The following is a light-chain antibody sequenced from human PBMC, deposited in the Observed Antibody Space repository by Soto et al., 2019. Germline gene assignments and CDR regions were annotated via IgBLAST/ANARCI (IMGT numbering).Light chain of an antibody. CDR2: EVS. CDR3: SSYTSRRTLVV. CDR1: SSDVGGYNY. V-gene: IGLV2-14*01. J-gene: IGLJ2*01. Sequence: QSVLTQPASVSGSPGQSITISCTGTSSDVGGYNYVSWYQQHPGKAPKLMIYEVSNRPSGVSNRFSGSKSGNTASLAISGHRAEYEADYSCSSYTSRRTLVVFGGGTKLTVL.